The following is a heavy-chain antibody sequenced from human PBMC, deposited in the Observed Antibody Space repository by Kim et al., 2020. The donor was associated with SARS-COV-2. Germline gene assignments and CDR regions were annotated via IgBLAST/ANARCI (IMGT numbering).Heavy chain of an antibody. CDR3: ARILELPDLKNYYYYGIDV. V-gene: IGHV4-39*07. D-gene: IGHD3-3*01. CDR1: GGSISSSSYY. CDR2: IYYSGST. Sequence: SETLSLTCTVSGGSISSSSYYWGWIRQPPGKGLEWIGSIYYSGSTYYNPSLKSRVTISVDTSKNQFSLKLSSVTAADTAVYYCARILELPDLKNYYYYGIDVWGQGTTVTVSS. J-gene: IGHJ6*02.